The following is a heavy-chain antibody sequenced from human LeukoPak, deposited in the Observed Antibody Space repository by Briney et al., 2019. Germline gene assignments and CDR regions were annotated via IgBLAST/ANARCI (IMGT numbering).Heavy chain of an antibody. J-gene: IGHJ4*02. CDR2: IYSGGDT. V-gene: IGHV3-53*01. CDR3: AKSGLNRFDY. CDR1: GFTFSSYS. Sequence: GGSLRLSCAASGFTFSSYSMNWVRQAPGKGLEWVSFIYSGGDTYYADSVKGRFTISRDNSKNTLYLQMNSLRAEDTAVYYCAKSGLNRFDYWGQGTLVTVSS. D-gene: IGHD2-15*01.